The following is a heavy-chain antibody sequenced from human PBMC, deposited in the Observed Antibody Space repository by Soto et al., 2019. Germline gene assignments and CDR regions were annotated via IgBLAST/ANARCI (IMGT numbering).Heavy chain of an antibody. J-gene: IGHJ4*02. CDR3: GRGRSGEIVIFY. Sequence: QVQLVQSGAEVKESGASVKVSCKASGYTFSGYYIHWVRQAPGQAPEWVGEIGPKSGDTRYAQKFQGRVTMTKDTSITTVYMELRNLSPADTAVYFCGRGRSGEIVIFYWGQGTLVTVHS. V-gene: IGHV1-2*02. CDR2: IGPKSGDT. D-gene: IGHD5-12*01. CDR1: GYTFSGYY.